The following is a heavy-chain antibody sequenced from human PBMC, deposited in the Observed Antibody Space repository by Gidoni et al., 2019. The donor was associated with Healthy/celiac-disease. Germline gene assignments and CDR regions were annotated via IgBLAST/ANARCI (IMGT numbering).Heavy chain of an antibody. Sequence: QVQLQQWGAGLLKPSEPLSLTCAVYGGSFSGYYWSWIRQPPGKGLEWIGENNHRGSTQHKPSLKSRVTITVNKAKDQFYLKLSPVTAGEQAVYYWARSSAGWKNRGYYGSGSEKRWFDPWGQGNLGNVSS. D-gene: IGHD3-10*01. CDR3: ARSSAGWKNRGYYGSGSEKRWFDP. V-gene: IGHV4-34*01. J-gene: IGHJ5*02. CDR1: GGSFSGYY. CDR2: NNHRGST.